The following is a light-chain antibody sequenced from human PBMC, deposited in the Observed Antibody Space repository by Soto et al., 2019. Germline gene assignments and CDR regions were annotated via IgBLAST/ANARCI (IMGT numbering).Light chain of an antibody. CDR3: CSYAGSYVWV. V-gene: IGLV2-11*01. CDR2: DVS. Sequence: QSALTQPRSVSGSPGQSVTISCTGTSSDVGGYNYVSWYQQHPGKAPKLMIYDVSKRPSGVPDRFSGSKSGNTASLTISWRQAEDEADDYCCSYAGSYVWVFGGGTKVTVL. J-gene: IGLJ3*02. CDR1: SSDVGGYNY.